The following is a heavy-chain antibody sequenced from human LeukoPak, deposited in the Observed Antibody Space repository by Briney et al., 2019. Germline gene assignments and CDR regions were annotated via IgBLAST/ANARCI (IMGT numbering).Heavy chain of an antibody. D-gene: IGHD3-10*01. Sequence: SETLSLTCTVSGGSISSGDYYWSWIRQPPGKGLEWIGYIYYSGSTYYNPSLKSRVTISVDTSKNQFSLKLSSVTAADTAVYYCARVLYYYGSGSYYPNWFDPWGQGTLVTASS. CDR3: ARVLYYYGSGSYYPNWFDP. CDR1: GGSISSGDYY. V-gene: IGHV4-30-4*01. CDR2: IYYSGST. J-gene: IGHJ5*02.